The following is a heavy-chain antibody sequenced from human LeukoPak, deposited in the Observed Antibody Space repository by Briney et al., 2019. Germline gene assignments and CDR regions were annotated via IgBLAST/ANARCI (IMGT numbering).Heavy chain of an antibody. D-gene: IGHD1-26*01. J-gene: IGHJ6*03. V-gene: IGHV3-21*01. CDR2: ITRSSNYI. CDR3: ARAYSETYGLGYYYMDV. Sequence: GGSLRLSCAASGFTFSSYSMNWVRQAPGKGLEWVSFITRSSNYIYYADSVKGRFTISRDNAKNSLYLQMNSLRAEDTAVYYCARAYSETYGLGYYYMDVWGKGTTVTISS. CDR1: GFTFSSYS.